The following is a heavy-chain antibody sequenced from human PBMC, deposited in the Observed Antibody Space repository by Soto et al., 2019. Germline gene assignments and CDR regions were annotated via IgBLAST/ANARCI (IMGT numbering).Heavy chain of an antibody. D-gene: IGHD4-4*01. Sequence: GSLRLSCAASGFTFSSYSMNWVRQAPGKGLEWASSISSSSSYIYYADSVKGRFTISRDNAKNSLYLQMNGLRAEDTAVYYCARLITTSSIYYYYYMDVWGKGTTVTVSS. J-gene: IGHJ6*03. CDR3: ARLITTSSIYYYYYMDV. CDR2: ISSSSSYI. V-gene: IGHV3-21*01. CDR1: GFTFSSYS.